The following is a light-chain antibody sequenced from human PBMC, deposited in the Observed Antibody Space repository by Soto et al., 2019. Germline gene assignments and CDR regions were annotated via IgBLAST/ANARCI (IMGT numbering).Light chain of an antibody. J-gene: IGLJ2*01. CDR3: GTWESYLSVAV. CDR2: DNN. V-gene: IGLV1-51*01. Sequence: QSVLTQPPSVSAAPGQTVTISCSGSGSNIGSNSVSWYQHVPGTAPKLLPYDNNKRPSGIPDRFFGSKSGTSATLGITGLQTADEADYYCGTWESYLSVAVFGGGTKLTVL. CDR1: GSNIGSNS.